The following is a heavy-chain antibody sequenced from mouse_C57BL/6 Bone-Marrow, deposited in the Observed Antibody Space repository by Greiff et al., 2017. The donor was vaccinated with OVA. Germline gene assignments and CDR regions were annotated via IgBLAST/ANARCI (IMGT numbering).Heavy chain of an antibody. CDR1: GFTFSDYY. CDR2: ISNGGGST. CDR3: ARHDYERAY. J-gene: IGHJ3*01. V-gene: IGHV5-12*01. D-gene: IGHD2-4*01. Sequence: VKLMESGGGLVQPGGSLKLSCAASGFTFSDYYMYWVRQTPEKRLEWVAYISNGGGSTYYPDTVKGRFTISRDNAKNTLYLQMSRLKSEDTAMYYCARHDYERAYWGQGTLVTVSA.